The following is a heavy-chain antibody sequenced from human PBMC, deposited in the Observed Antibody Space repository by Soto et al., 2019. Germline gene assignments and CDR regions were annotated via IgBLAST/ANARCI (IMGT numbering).Heavy chain of an antibody. Sequence: QVQLVQSGAEVKKPGSSVKVSCKASGGTFSSYAISWVRQAPGQGLEWMGGIIPIFGTANYAQKFQGRVTLTADESTSTAYMELRSLRSEDTAVYYCASHRAAAAAPFAYWGQGTLVTVSS. CDR2: IIPIFGTA. J-gene: IGHJ4*02. V-gene: IGHV1-69*12. CDR3: ASHRAAAAAPFAY. D-gene: IGHD2-15*01. CDR1: GGTFSSYA.